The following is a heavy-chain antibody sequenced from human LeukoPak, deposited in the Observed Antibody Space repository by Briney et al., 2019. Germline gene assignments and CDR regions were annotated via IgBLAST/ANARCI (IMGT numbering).Heavy chain of an antibody. D-gene: IGHD4-17*01. Sequence: SETLSFTCTVSGGSISSYYWSWIRQPPGKGLEWIGYISYSGSTNYNPSLKSRVTISVDTSKNQFSLKVSSVTAADTAVYYCAKSPYGDLTFDHWGQGTLVTVSS. CDR3: AKSPYGDLTFDH. CDR2: ISYSGST. CDR1: GGSISSYY. V-gene: IGHV4-59*01. J-gene: IGHJ4*02.